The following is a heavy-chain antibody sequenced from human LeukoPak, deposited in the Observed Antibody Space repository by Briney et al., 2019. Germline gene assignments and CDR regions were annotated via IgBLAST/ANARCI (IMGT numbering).Heavy chain of an antibody. CDR3: ARHKPTAPFDY. D-gene: IGHD1-1*01. V-gene: IGHV4-59*01. CDR1: GGSISSDY. CDR2: IYYTGTT. Sequence: SETLSLTCTVSGGSISSDYWSWIRQPPGKRLEWIGYIYYTGTTKYNPSLESRVTVSVDTSKNQFSLKLTSVTAADTVVYYCARHKPTAPFDYWGQGTQVTVSS. J-gene: IGHJ4*02.